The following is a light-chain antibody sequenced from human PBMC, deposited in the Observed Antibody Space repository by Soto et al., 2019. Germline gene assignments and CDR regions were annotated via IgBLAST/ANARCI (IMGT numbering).Light chain of an antibody. CDR3: MQGTHWPWT. J-gene: IGKJ1*01. CDR2: KVS. V-gene: IGKV2-30*01. CDR1: QSLLYSDGNTY. Sequence: DVVMTQSPLSLPVTLGQPASISCWSSQSLLYSDGNTYLTWFQQRPGQSPRRLIYKVSNRDSGVPDRFSGSGSGTDFTLTISRVEAEDVGVFFCMQGTHWPWTFGQGTKVEIE.